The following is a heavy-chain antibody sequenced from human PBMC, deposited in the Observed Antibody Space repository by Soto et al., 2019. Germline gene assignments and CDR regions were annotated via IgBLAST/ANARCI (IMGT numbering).Heavy chain of an antibody. Sequence: GASVKVSCKASGGTFSSYAISWVRQAPGQGLEWMGGIIPIFGTANYAQKFQGRVTITADESTSTAYMELSSLRSEDTAVYYCARGGEYYYDSSGYSPYYYYGMDVWGQGTTVTAP. CDR2: IIPIFGTA. CDR3: ARGGEYYYDSSGYSPYYYYGMDV. J-gene: IGHJ6*02. V-gene: IGHV1-69*13. D-gene: IGHD3-22*01. CDR1: GGTFSSYA.